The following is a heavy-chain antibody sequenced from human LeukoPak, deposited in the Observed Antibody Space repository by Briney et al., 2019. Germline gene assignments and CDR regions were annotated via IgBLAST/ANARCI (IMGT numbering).Heavy chain of an antibody. D-gene: IGHD3-16*01. CDR1: GFTFSDYS. V-gene: IGHV3-11*04. CDR3: ARDGGQGAYNWFDP. J-gene: IGHJ5*02. CDR2: ISSSGDTI. Sequence: PGGSLRLSCAASGFTFSDYSMTWIRQAPGKGLEWVSYISSSGDTIYHPDSVKGRFTISRDNAKNSLYLQMNSLRAEDTAVYYCARDGGQGAYNWFDPWGQGTLVIVSS.